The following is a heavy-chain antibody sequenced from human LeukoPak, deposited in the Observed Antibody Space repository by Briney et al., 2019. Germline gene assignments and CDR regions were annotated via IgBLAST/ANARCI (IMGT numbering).Heavy chain of an antibody. CDR2: IYYSGST. J-gene: IGHJ4*02. CDR3: ASKPRGIGQQLEGDFDY. V-gene: IGHV4-39*07. D-gene: IGHD6-13*01. Sequence: SETLSLTCTVSGGSISSSSYYWGWIRQPPGKGLEWIGSIYYSGSTYYNPSLKSRVTISVDTSKNQFSLKLSSVTAADTAVYYCASKPRGIGQQLEGDFDYWGQGTLVTFSS. CDR1: GGSISSSSYY.